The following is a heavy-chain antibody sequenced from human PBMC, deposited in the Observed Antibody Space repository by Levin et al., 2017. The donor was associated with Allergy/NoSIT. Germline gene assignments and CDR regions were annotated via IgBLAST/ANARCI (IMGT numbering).Heavy chain of an antibody. D-gene: IGHD2-21*02. V-gene: IGHV4-34*01. CDR1: GGSLNDYY. CDR3: ARGWGRGDHFDH. J-gene: IGHJ4*02. Sequence: SETLSLTCAVYGGSLNDYYWSWFRQSPGKGLEWVGEVKHTGATNYEPSLESRVSISIDRTRNQFFLKLSYMTAADTAVYYCARGWGRGDHFDHWIQGGPVMVSS. CDR2: VKHTGAT.